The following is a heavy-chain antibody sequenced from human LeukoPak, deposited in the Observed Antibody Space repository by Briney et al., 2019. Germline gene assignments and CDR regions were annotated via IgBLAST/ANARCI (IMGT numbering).Heavy chain of an antibody. J-gene: IGHJ4*02. CDR3: ARYDSTGY. D-gene: IGHD3-22*01. CDR2: ISAYNDYT. CDR1: SYTFTSHG. Sequence: ASVKVSCKASSYTFTSHGISLVREAPGPRQEAIGWISAYNDYTNHAQKLQGRVTITTDTSTSTAYMQQRSLRSDDRAAYYCARYDSTGYWGQGTLVTVSS. V-gene: IGHV1-18*01.